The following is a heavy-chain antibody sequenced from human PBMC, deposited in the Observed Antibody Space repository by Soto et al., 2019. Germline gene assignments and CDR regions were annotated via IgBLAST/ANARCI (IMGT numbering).Heavy chain of an antibody. J-gene: IGHJ4*02. CDR1: GFSLSTSGVG. Sequence: SGPTLVNPTQTLTLTCTFSGFSLSTSGVGVGWIRQPPGKALEWLALIYWNDDKRYSPSLNTRLTFTKDTPKYQVVLTMTNIDPVDTGTHYCARFSCSGGNRANPIPFDHWGQGTLVTVSS. D-gene: IGHD6-25*01. CDR2: IYWNDDK. CDR3: ARFSCSGGNRANPIPFDH. V-gene: IGHV2-5*01.